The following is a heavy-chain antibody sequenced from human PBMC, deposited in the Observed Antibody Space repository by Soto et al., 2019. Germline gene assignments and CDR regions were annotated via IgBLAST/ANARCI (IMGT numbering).Heavy chain of an antibody. CDR3: ARDLPTFYDFWSGYWPYYGMDV. CDR2: INSDGSST. J-gene: IGHJ6*02. D-gene: IGHD3-3*01. V-gene: IGHV3-74*01. CDR1: GFTFSSYW. Sequence: PGGSLRLSCAASGFTFSSYWMHWVRQAPGKGLVWVSRINSDGSSTSYADSVKGRFTISRDNAKNTLYLQMNSLRAEDTAVYYCARDLPTFYDFWSGYWPYYGMDVWGQGTTVTVS.